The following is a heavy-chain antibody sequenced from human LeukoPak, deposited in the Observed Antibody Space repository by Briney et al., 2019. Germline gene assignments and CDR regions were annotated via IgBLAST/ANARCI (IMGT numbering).Heavy chain of an antibody. V-gene: IGHV3-7*01. CDR2: INQGESAK. J-gene: IGHJ4*01. CDR1: GFTFSRYW. D-gene: IGHD4-23*01. Sequence: GGSLRLSCAASGFTFSRYWMSWVRQAPGKGLECVASINQGESAKFYADSVRGRFTVSRDNAKNSLFLQMNFLRAEDTAFYYCAKLLRDVTIYDFWGHGTLVTVSS. CDR3: AKLLRDVTIYDF.